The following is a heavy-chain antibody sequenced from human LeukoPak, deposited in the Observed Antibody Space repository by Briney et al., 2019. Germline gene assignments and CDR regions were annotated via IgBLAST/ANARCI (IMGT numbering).Heavy chain of an antibody. CDR1: GFTFDDLA. J-gene: IGHJ4*02. V-gene: IGHV3-20*04. Sequence: GGSLRLSCTASGFTFDDLAMSRVRQAPGKGLEWVSGINWNGGSTHYADSVKGRFTISRDNTKHSLHLQMNSLRAEDTALYYCARVRGATVAGPSDYFDYWGQGTLVTVPS. CDR2: INWNGGST. CDR3: ARVRGATVAGPSDYFDY. D-gene: IGHD6-19*01.